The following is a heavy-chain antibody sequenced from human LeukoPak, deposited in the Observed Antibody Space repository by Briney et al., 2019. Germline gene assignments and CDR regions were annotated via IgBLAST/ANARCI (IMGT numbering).Heavy chain of an antibody. Sequence: PGRSLRLSCAASGFTFDDYAMHWVRQAPGKGLEWVSGISWNSGSIGYADSVKGRFTISRDNAKNSLYLQMNSLGAEDTALYYCAKDIGGGIAAAGTGFHFDPWGQGTLVTVSS. D-gene: IGHD6-13*01. CDR1: GFTFDDYA. CDR2: ISWNSGSI. J-gene: IGHJ5*02. V-gene: IGHV3-9*01. CDR3: AKDIGGGIAAAGTGFHFDP.